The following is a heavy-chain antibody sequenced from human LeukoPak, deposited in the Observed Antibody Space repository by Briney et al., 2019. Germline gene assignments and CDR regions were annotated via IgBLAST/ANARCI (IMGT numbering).Heavy chain of an antibody. D-gene: IGHD3-10*01. Sequence: PGGSLRLSCAASGFTFSSYEMNWVRQAPGKGLEWVSYISSSGSTIYYADSVKGRFTISRDNAKNSLYLQMNSLRAEDTAVYYCAGEKEVLITMVRGVIDYWGQGTLVTVSS. CDR3: AGEKEVLITMVRGVIDY. J-gene: IGHJ4*02. CDR1: GFTFSSYE. V-gene: IGHV3-48*03. CDR2: ISSSGSTI.